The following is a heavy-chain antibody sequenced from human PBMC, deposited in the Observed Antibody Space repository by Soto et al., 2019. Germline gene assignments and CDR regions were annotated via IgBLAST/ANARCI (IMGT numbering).Heavy chain of an antibody. Sequence: ASVKVSCKASGYTLTELSMHWVRQAPGKGLEWMGGFDPEDGETIYAQKFQGRVTMTEDTSTDTAYMELSSLRSEDTAVYYCATGIPDYAYAVDYWGPGPRVTVSS. J-gene: IGHJ4*02. V-gene: IGHV1-24*01. CDR1: GYTLTELS. D-gene: IGHD2-2*01. CDR2: FDPEDGET. CDR3: ATGIPDYAYAVDY.